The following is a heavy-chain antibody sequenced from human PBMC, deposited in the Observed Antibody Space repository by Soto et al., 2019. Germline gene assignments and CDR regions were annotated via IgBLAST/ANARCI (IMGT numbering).Heavy chain of an antibody. V-gene: IGHV4-59*01. CDR2: IYYSGST. J-gene: IGHJ6*02. Sequence: LCVRWSVAGGTSVSYGGSWIRKPPGKGLEWIGYIYYSGSTNYNPSLKSRVTISVDTSKNQFSLKLSSVTAADTAVYYCARVRWELLLTSFFGMDVWGQGTTVTVSS. CDR3: ARVRWELLLTSFFGMDV. CDR1: GGTSVSYG. D-gene: IGHD1-26*01.